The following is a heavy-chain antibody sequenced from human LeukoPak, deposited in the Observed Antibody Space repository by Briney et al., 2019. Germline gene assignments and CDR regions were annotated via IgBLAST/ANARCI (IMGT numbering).Heavy chain of an antibody. D-gene: IGHD3-22*01. Sequence: GESLKISCKGSGYNFTNYWIGWVRQMPGKGLEWMGIIYPGDSDTRYSPSFQGQVTISADKSISTAYLQWSSLKASDTAMYYCARQRDSSGYPIDYWGQGTLVTVSS. J-gene: IGHJ4*02. V-gene: IGHV5-51*01. CDR2: IYPGDSDT. CDR3: ARQRDSSGYPIDY. CDR1: GYNFTNYW.